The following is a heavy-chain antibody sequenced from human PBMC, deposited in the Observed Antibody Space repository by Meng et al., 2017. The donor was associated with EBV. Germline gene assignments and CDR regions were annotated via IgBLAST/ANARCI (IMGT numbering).Heavy chain of an antibody. D-gene: IGHD6-13*01. CDR1: GGTLSSYA. CDR3: ARAEIAAAGRLDY. CDR2: IIPIFGTA. J-gene: IGHJ4*02. Sequence: QGLVLRTGAEVKTPGSSVKVARKASGGTLSSYAISWVRQAPGQGLEWMGGIIPIFGTANYAQKFQGRVTITADKSTSTAYMELSSLRSEDTAVYYCARAEIAAAGRLDYWGQGTLVTVSS. V-gene: IGHV1-69*06.